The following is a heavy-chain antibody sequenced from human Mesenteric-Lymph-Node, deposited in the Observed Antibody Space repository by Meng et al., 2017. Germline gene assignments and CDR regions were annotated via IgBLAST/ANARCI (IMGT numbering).Heavy chain of an antibody. CDR3: ARGRVLLWFGAYYYFDY. CDR2: INHSGST. Sequence: SETLSLTCAVYGGSFSGYYWSWIRQPPGKGLEWIGEINHSGSTNYNPSLKSRVTISVDTSKNQFSLKLSSVTAADTAVYYCARGRVLLWFGAYYYFDYWGQGALVTVSS. J-gene: IGHJ4*02. D-gene: IGHD3-10*01. V-gene: IGHV4-34*01. CDR1: GGSFSGYY.